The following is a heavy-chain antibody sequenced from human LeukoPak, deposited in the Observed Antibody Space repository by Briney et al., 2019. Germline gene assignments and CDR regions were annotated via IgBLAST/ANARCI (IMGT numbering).Heavy chain of an antibody. V-gene: IGHV4-4*07. J-gene: IGHJ4*02. Sequence: SDTQSLTCTASGGSISSYYWSWIRQPAGKGLEWIGRIDTRGSTNYNPSLKSRVTISVDKSKNQFSLKLSSVTAADTAVYYCARDLGGYSSGWSNGPYYFDYWGQGTLVTVSS. CDR2: IDTRGST. D-gene: IGHD6-19*01. CDR1: GGSISSYY. CDR3: ARDLGGYSSGWSNGPYYFDY.